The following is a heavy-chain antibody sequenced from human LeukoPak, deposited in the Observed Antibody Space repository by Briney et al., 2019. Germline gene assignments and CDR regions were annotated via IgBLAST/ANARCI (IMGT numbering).Heavy chain of an antibody. V-gene: IGHV3-43*01. CDR1: GFTFDDYT. Sequence: GSLRLSCAASGFTFDDYTMHWVRQAPGKGLEWVSLISWDGGSTYYADSVKGRFTTSRDNFKNTLYLQMNSLRAEDTAVYYCARAAWIQLWNAFDIWGQGTMVTVSS. CDR2: ISWDGGST. J-gene: IGHJ3*02. CDR3: ARAAWIQLWNAFDI. D-gene: IGHD5-18*01.